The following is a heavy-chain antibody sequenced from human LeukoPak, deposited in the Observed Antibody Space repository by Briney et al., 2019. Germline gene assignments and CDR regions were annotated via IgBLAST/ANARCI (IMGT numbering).Heavy chain of an antibody. J-gene: IGHJ6*02. CDR2: ISGDGGST. Sequence: GGSLRLSCVASGLPIADFAMHWVRQAPGKGLEWVSLISGDGGSTYYADSVKGRFTISRDNSKNSLYLQMNSLRTEDTALYYCAKVGSSGSTDYYYYYGMDVWGQGTTVTVSS. D-gene: IGHD6-19*01. V-gene: IGHV3-43*02. CDR3: AKVGSSGSTDYYYYYGMDV. CDR1: GLPIADFA.